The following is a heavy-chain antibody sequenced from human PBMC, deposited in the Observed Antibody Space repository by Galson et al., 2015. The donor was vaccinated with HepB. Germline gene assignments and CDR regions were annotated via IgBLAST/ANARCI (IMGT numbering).Heavy chain of an antibody. D-gene: IGHD6-19*01. CDR3: AGDWGIAVADTWWFDP. CDR1: GFTFSSYN. CDR2: ISSSSTYR. Sequence: SLRLSCAASGFTFSSYNMNWVRQAPGKGLEWVSSISSSSTYRYYADSVKGRFTISRDNAKNSLYLQMNSLTVEDTAVYYCAGDWGIAVADTWWFDPWGQGTLVTVSS. V-gene: IGHV3-21*01. J-gene: IGHJ5*02.